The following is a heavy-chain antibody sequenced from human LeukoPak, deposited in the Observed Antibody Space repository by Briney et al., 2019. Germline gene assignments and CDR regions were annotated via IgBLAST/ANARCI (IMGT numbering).Heavy chain of an antibody. V-gene: IGHV4-59*08. CDR2: IYYSGST. J-gene: IGHJ6*03. Sequence: SETLSLTCTVSGGSISSYYWSWIRQPPWKELEWIVYIYYSGSTNYNPSLKSRVTISVDTSKNQFSLKLSSVTAADTAVYYCALGHLYYYYMDVWGKGTTVTVSS. CDR1: GGSISSYY. CDR3: ALGHLYYYYMDV.